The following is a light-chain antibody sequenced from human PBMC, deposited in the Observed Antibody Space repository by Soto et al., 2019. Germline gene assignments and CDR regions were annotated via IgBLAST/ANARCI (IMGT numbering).Light chain of an antibody. J-gene: IGKJ1*01. CDR1: QNIERW. CDR2: DVS. V-gene: IGKV1-5*01. Sequence: DIQMTQSPSTLSASVGDRVTITCRASQNIERWLAWYQQKPGKAPKLLLYDVSSLESGVQSRFSGSGSGTEFILTIKGLQPDDFATYFCQQFKSGTWTVGQGTKVDIK. CDR3: QQFKSGTWT.